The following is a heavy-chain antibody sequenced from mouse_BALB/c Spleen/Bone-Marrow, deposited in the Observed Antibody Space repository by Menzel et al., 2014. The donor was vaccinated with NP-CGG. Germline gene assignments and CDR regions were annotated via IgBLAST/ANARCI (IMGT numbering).Heavy chain of an antibody. V-gene: IGHV1S132*01. CDR2: IFPGIGTT. J-gene: IGHJ2*02. CDR3: AREGNFGY. CDR1: GYTFTNYW. Sequence: VQLQQSGAELVKPGASVKLSCKTSGYTFTNYWIQWVKQRPGQGLGWIGEIFPGIGTTYYNEKFKGKATLTIDTSSSTTFMQLGSLASVDSAGGFFAREGNFGYWGQGTSVTVSS.